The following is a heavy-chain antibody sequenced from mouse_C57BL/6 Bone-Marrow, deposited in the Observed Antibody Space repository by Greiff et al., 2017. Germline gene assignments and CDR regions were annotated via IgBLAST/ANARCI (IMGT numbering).Heavy chain of an antibody. Sequence: EVKLMESGGGLVQPGGSLRLSCATSGFTFSDFYMEWVRQPPGKRLEWIAASRNKANDYTTEYSASVKGRFIVSRDTSQSILYLQMNALGAEDTAIYYCARDTGDWYFDVWGAGTTVTVSS. J-gene: IGHJ1*01. CDR1: GFTFSDFY. CDR2: SRNKANDYTT. CDR3: ARDTGDWYFDV. D-gene: IGHD4-1*01. V-gene: IGHV7-1*02.